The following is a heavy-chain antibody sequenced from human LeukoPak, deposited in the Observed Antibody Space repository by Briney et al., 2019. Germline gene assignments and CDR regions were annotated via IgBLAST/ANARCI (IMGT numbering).Heavy chain of an antibody. CDR1: GFTFSSYG. D-gene: IGHD2-15*01. Sequence: PGGSLRLSCAASGFTFSSYGMHWVRQAPGKGLEWVAVISYDGSNKYYADSVKGRFTISRDNSKNTLYLQMNSLRAEDTAVYYCAKDDCSGGSCYYYWGQGTLVTVSS. CDR2: ISYDGSNK. J-gene: IGHJ4*02. CDR3: AKDDCSGGSCYYY. V-gene: IGHV3-30*18.